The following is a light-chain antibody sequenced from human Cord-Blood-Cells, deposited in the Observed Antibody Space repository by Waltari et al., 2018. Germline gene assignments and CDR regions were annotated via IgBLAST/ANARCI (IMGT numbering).Light chain of an antibody. V-gene: IGKV3-15*01. J-gene: IGKJ2*03. CDR3: QQYNNWPPSYS. CDR1: QSVSSN. CDR2: GAS. Sequence: EIVMTQSPATLSVSPGERATLSFRASQSVSSNLAWYQQKPGQAPRLLIYGASTRATGIPARFGGSGSGTEFTLTMSSLQSEDFAVYYCQQYNNWPPSYSFGQGTKLEIK.